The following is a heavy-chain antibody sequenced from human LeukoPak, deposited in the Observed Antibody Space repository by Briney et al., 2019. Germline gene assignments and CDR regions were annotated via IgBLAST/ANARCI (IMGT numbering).Heavy chain of an antibody. J-gene: IGHJ1*01. Sequence: SETLSLTCSVSADSVSRSDSYWDWIRQPPGKGLEWIGTIYYSGRTYYSPSLKSRVTLSVDTSSNHFSLNLRSVTAADTAVYYCARRRYYDGSGLEWGQGTLLSVSS. CDR3: ARRRYYDGSGLE. CDR2: IYYSGRT. CDR1: ADSVSRSDSY. V-gene: IGHV4-39*01. D-gene: IGHD3-22*01.